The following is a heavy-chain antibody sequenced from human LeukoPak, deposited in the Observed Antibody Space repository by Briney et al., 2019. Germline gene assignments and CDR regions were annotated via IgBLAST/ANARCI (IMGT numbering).Heavy chain of an antibody. CDR1: GGTFISYA. CDR2: IIPIFGTA. J-gene: IGHJ4*02. D-gene: IGHD1-26*01. V-gene: IGHV1-69*13. CDR3: AKDQGGYSGSYFDY. Sequence: ASVKVSCKASGGTFISYAISWVRQAPGQGLEWMGGIIPIFGTANYAQKFQGRVTITADESTSTAYMELSSLRSEDTAVYYCAKDQGGYSGSYFDYWGQGTLVTVSS.